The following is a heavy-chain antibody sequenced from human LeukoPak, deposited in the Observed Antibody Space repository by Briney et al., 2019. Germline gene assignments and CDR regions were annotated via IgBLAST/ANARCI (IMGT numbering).Heavy chain of an antibody. Sequence: GGSLRLSCAASGFTFNIYAMHWVRQAPGKGLEWVAVISYDENDKYYADSVKGRFTISRDNSKNTLYLQMNSLRAEDTAVYYCARESWRGSGHYWGQGTLVTVSS. CDR3: ARESWRGSGHY. CDR2: ISYDENDK. V-gene: IGHV3-30*04. D-gene: IGHD2-15*01. CDR1: GFTFNIYA. J-gene: IGHJ4*02.